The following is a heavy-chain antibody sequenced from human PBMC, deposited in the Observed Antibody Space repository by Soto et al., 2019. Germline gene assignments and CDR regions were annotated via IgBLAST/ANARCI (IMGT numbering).Heavy chain of an antibody. Sequence: PGVSLRLSCAASGFTFDDYAMHWVRQAPGKGLEWVSGISWNSGSIGYADSVKGRFTISRDNAKNSLYLQMNSLRAEDTALYYCAKDLGRGYSYGPLDYWGQGTLVTVSS. D-gene: IGHD5-18*01. J-gene: IGHJ4*02. CDR1: GFTFDDYA. CDR3: AKDLGRGYSYGPLDY. CDR2: ISWNSGSI. V-gene: IGHV3-9*01.